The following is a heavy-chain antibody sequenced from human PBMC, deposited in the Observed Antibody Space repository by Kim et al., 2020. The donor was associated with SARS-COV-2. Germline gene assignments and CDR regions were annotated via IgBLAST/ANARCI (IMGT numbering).Heavy chain of an antibody. D-gene: IGHD1-26*01. CDR2: ISSSSSYI. V-gene: IGHV3-21*01. Sequence: GGSLRLSCAASGFTFSSYSMNWVRQAPGKGLEWVSSISSSSSYIYYADSVKGRFTISRDNAKNSLYLQMNSLRAEDTAVYYCAREAGATPPHFDYWGQGTLVTVSS. J-gene: IGHJ4*02. CDR1: GFTFSSYS. CDR3: AREAGATPPHFDY.